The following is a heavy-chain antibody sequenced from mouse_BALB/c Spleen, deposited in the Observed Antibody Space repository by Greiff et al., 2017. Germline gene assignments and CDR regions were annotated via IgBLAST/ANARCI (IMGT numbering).Heavy chain of an antibody. J-gene: IGHJ4*01. CDR2: ILPGSGST. CDR1: GYTFSSYW. Sequence: QVQLQQSGAELMKPGASVKISCKATGYTFSSYWIEWVKQRPGHGLEWIGEILPGSGSTNYNEKFKDKATFTADTSSNTAYMQLSSLTSEDSAVYYCARDGGHYAMDYWGQGTSVTVSS. D-gene: IGHD1-1*02. CDR3: ARDGGHYAMDY. V-gene: IGHV1-9*01.